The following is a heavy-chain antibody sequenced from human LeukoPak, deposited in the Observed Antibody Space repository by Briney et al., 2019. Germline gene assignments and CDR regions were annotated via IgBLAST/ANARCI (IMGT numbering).Heavy chain of an antibody. CDR1: GFTFSSYA. CDR2: ISGSGGST. D-gene: IGHD3-10*01. CDR3: AKDYGSGSYYNGEDYFDY. Sequence: GGSLRLSCVASGFTFSSYAMSWVRQAPGKGLEWVSAISGSGGSTYYADSVKGRFTISRDNSKNTLYLQMNSLRAEDTAVYYCAKDYGSGSYYNGEDYFDYWGQGTLVTVSS. V-gene: IGHV3-23*01. J-gene: IGHJ4*02.